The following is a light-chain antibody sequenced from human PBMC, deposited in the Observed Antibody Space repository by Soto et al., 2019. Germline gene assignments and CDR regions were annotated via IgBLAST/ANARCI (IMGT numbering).Light chain of an antibody. Sequence: DIVMTQSPDSLTVSLGERATINCKSSQSVLYSSNNKNYLAWFQQKPGQPPKLLIYWASTRESGVPERFSGSGSGTDFTLTISSLQAEDVALYYCQQYYSTPLTFGGGTKVEIK. CDR3: QQYYSTPLT. CDR2: WAS. J-gene: IGKJ4*01. CDR1: QSVLYSSNNKNY. V-gene: IGKV4-1*01.